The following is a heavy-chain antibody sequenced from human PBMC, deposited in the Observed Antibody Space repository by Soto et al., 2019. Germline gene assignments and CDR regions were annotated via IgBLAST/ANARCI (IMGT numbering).Heavy chain of an antibody. CDR2: IYPGDSDT. CDR1: GYSFTSHW. D-gene: IGHD5-12*01. J-gene: IGHJ3*02. Sequence: GESLKISCKGSGYSFTSHWIGWVRQMPGKGLEWMGIIYPGDSDTRYSPSFQGQVTISADKSISTAYLQWSSLKASDTAMYYCAKHPYSGYELPHVFNIWGQGKMVTVS. CDR3: AKHPYSGYELPHVFNI. V-gene: IGHV5-51*01.